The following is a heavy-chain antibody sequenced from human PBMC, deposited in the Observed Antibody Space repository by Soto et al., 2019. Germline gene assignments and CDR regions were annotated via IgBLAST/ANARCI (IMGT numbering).Heavy chain of an antibody. CDR1: GFTFSNYN. J-gene: IGHJ4*02. CDR3: ARDPDDLWSGYYFDY. CDR2: IRSSGSTM. Sequence: EVQLVESGGGLVQPGGSLRLSCAASGFTFSNYNMIWVRQAPGKGLEWVSYIRSSGSTMSYSDSVKGRFTISRDNAKNSLYLQMNSLRDEDTAVYYCARDPDDLWSGYYFDYWGQGTLVTVSS. D-gene: IGHD3-3*01. V-gene: IGHV3-48*02.